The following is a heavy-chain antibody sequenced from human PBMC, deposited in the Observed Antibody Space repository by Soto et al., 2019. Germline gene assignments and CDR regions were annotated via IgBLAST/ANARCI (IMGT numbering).Heavy chain of an antibody. CDR3: ARVVPAAILKGWVYYYDFWSGYFQRWFDP. CDR1: GGSFSGYY. CDR2: INHSGST. Sequence: SETLSLTCAVYGGSFSGYYWTWIRQPPGKGLEWIGEINHSGSTNYNPSLKSRVTISVDTSKNQFSLKLSSVTAADTAVYYCARVVPAAILKGWVYYYDFWSGYFQRWFDPWGQGTLVTVSS. J-gene: IGHJ5*02. V-gene: IGHV4-34*01. D-gene: IGHD3-3*01.